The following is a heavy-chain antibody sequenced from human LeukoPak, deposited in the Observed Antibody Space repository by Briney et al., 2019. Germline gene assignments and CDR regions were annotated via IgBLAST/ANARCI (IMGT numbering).Heavy chain of an antibody. Sequence: ASVKVSCKASGYTFSSNAIHWARQAPGQRLEWMGWINAGNGDTKYSQKFQGRVTITRDTSASTAYMELSSLRSEDTAVYYCARDTGLGRYYDSSGYYSAGRWFDPWGQGTLVTVSS. CDR3: ARDTGLGRYYDSSGYYSAGRWFDP. J-gene: IGHJ5*02. CDR2: INAGNGDT. D-gene: IGHD3-22*01. CDR1: GYTFSSNA. V-gene: IGHV1-3*01.